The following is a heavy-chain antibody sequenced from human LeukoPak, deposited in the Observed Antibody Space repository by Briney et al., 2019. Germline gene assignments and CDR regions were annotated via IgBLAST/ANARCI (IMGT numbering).Heavy chain of an antibody. CDR3: ARDIGSNYLDY. V-gene: IGHV3-21*01. Sequence: PGGSLRLSCAASGFTFSNYAMSWVRQAPGKGLEWVSSISSSSSYIYYADSVKGRFTISRDNAKNSLYLQMNSLRAEDTAVYYCARDIGSNYLDYWGQGTLVTVSS. CDR2: ISSSSSYI. CDR1: GFTFSNYA. D-gene: IGHD1-26*01. J-gene: IGHJ4*02.